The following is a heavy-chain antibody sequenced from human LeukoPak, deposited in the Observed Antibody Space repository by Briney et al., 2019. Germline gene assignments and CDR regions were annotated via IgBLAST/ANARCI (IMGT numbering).Heavy chain of an antibody. D-gene: IGHD3-10*01. CDR3: AKGLGPLVRGVVPRTYYMDV. V-gene: IGHV3-30*18. J-gene: IGHJ6*03. CDR1: GFTFSSYG. CDR2: ISYDGSSE. Sequence: GTSLRLSCVGSGFTFSSYGIHWVRQLPGKGPEWVAIISYDGSSEFYADSVKGRFKISRDNSKNTVNLQMNSLEVEDTAVYYCAKGLGPLVRGVVPRTYYMDVWGRGTTVTVSS.